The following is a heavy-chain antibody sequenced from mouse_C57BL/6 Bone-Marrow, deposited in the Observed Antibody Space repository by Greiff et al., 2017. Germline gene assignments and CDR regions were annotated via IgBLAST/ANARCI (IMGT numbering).Heavy chain of an antibody. Sequence: EVQLMESGGGLVKPGGSLKLSCAASGFTFSSYAMSWVRQTPEKRLAWVATISDGGSYTYYPDNVKGRFTISRDIAKNNLYLQMSHLKSEDTAMYYCARGYYYGSSYGDYAMDYWGQGTSVTVSS. V-gene: IGHV5-4*01. CDR1: GFTFSSYA. CDR3: ARGYYYGSSYGDYAMDY. J-gene: IGHJ4*01. D-gene: IGHD1-1*01. CDR2: ISDGGSYT.